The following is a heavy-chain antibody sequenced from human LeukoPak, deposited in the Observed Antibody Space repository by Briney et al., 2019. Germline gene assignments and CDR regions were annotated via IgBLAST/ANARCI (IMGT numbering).Heavy chain of an antibody. J-gene: IGHJ4*02. CDR3: ARDCSQTAMVVFDY. D-gene: IGHD5-18*01. Sequence: SETLSLTCAVYGGSFSGYYWSWIRQPPGKGLEWIGEINHSGSTNYNPSLKSRVTISVDTSKNQFSLKLSSVTAADTAVYYCARDCSQTAMVVFDYWGQGTLATVSS. CDR1: GGSFSGYY. V-gene: IGHV4-34*01. CDR2: INHSGST.